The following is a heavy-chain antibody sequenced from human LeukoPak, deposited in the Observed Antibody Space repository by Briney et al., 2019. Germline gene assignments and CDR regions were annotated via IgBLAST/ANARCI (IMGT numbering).Heavy chain of an antibody. CDR2: ISYDGSNT. CDR3: ARDPAHIVGATPLDY. J-gene: IGHJ4*02. V-gene: IGHV3-30-3*01. CDR1: GFTFSNYA. D-gene: IGHD1-26*01. Sequence: GGSLRLSCAASGFTFSNYAMTWVRQAPGKGLEWVAVISYDGSNTYYADSVKGRFTISRDNSKNTLYLQMNSLRAEDTAVYYCARDPAHIVGATPLDYWGQGTLVTVSS.